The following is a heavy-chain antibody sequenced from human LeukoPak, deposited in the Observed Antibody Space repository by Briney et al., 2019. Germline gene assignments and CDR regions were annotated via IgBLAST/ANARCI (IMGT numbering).Heavy chain of an antibody. CDR1: GFTFSSYA. J-gene: IGHJ4*02. CDR2: ISGSYNNT. D-gene: IGHD3-10*01. V-gene: IGHV3-23*01. Sequence: PGGSLRLSCAASGFTFSSYAMSWVRQAPGKGLEWVSGISGSYNNTYYADPVKGRFTISRDNSKNTLYLEMNSLRAEDTAVYYCAKGVFGSGSYCGFDCWGQGTLVTVSS. CDR3: AKGVFGSGSYCGFDC.